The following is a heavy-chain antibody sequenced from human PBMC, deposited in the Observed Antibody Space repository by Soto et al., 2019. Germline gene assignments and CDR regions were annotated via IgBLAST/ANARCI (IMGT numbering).Heavy chain of an antibody. Sequence: SVKVSCKASGGTFSSYAISWVRQAPGQGLEWMGVFIPIFGTANYAQKFQGRVTITADESTSTAYMELSSLRSEDTAVYYCARGGTTVTTKRGYYFDYWGQGTLVTVSS. CDR3: ARGGTTVTTKRGYYFDY. J-gene: IGHJ4*02. CDR2: FIPIFGTA. CDR1: GGTFSSYA. D-gene: IGHD4-17*01. V-gene: IGHV1-69*13.